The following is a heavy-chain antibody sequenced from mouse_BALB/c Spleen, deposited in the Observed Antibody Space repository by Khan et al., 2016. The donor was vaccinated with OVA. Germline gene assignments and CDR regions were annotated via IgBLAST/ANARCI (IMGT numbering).Heavy chain of an antibody. CDR1: GYTFTDYV. V-gene: IGHV1-81*01. Sequence: QVQLQQSGPELVKPGASVKMSCKASGYTFTDYVISWLKQRTGQGLEWIGQIYPGSGSTYYNENFKGKATLTADKSSNTAYLQLSSLNSEDSAVYFCSRGGYSSSVRYWGQGTLVTVSA. CDR2: IYPGSGST. D-gene: IGHD1-1*01. J-gene: IGHJ3*01. CDR3: SRGGYSSSVRY.